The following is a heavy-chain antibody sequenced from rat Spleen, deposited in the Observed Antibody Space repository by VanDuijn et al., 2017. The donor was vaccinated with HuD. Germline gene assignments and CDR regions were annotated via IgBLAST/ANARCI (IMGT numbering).Heavy chain of an antibody. Sequence: EVQLVESDGGLVQPGRSLKLSCAASGFTFSDYYMAWVRQAPTKGLEWVATISYDGSSTYYRDSVKGRFTISRDNAKSTLYLQMDSLRSEDTATYYCARQTRISFDYWGQGVMVTVSS. CDR3: ARQTRISFDY. D-gene: IGHD1-12*01. CDR2: ISYDGSST. V-gene: IGHV5-29*01. J-gene: IGHJ2*01. CDR1: GFTFSDYY.